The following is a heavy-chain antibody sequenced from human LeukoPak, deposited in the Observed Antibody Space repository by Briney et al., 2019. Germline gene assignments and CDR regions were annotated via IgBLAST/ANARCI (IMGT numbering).Heavy chain of an antibody. CDR2: IIPMVDSA. CDR3: ARVRQYSSWNFDY. Sequence: SVKVSCKASGFTLTNYGITRVRQAPGQGLEWMGGIIPMVDSANYGQKFQGRVTITADISTTTAYLELSSLRYEDTAMYYCARVRQYSSWNFDYWGQGTLVTVSS. CDR1: GFTLTNYG. D-gene: IGHD6-6*01. J-gene: IGHJ4*02. V-gene: IGHV1-69*06.